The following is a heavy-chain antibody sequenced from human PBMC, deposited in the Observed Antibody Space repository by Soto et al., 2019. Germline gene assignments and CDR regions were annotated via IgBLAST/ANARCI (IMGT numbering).Heavy chain of an antibody. V-gene: IGHV1-24*01. CDR2: FDPEDGET. J-gene: IGHJ3*02. Sequence: ASVKVSCKVSGYTLTELSMHWVRQAPGKGLEWMGGFDPEDGETIYAQKFQGRVTMTEDTSTDTAYMELSSLRSEDTAVYYCAASQGYYASSGYTGAFDIWGQGTMVTVSS. D-gene: IGHD3-22*01. CDR3: AASQGYYASSGYTGAFDI. CDR1: GYTLTELS.